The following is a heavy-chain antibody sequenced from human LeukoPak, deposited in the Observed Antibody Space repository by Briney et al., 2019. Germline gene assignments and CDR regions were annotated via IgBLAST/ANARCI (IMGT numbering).Heavy chain of an antibody. Sequence: PSETLSLTCTVSVGSISSGGYYWSWVRQHPGKGLEWIGYIYYSGSTYYNPSLKSRVTISVDTSKNQFSLKLSSVTAAGTAVYYCASSSNYVWGSSSWGQGTLVTVSS. J-gene: IGHJ5*02. CDR2: IYYSGST. D-gene: IGHD3-16*01. V-gene: IGHV4-31*03. CDR1: VGSISSGGYY. CDR3: ASSSNYVWGSSS.